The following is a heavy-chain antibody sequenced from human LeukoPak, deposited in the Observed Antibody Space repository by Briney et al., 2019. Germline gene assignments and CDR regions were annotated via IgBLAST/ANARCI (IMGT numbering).Heavy chain of an antibody. CDR1: GGSISSYY. D-gene: IGHD2-15*01. CDR2: IYYSGST. J-gene: IGHJ4*02. Sequence: SETLSLTCTVSGGSISSYYWSWIRQPPGKGLEWIGYIYYSGSTNYNPSLKSRVTISVDTSKNQFSLKLSSVTAADTAVYYCARVENYCSGGSCSYYFDYWGQGTLVTVSS. CDR3: ARVENYCSGGSCSYYFDY. V-gene: IGHV4-59*01.